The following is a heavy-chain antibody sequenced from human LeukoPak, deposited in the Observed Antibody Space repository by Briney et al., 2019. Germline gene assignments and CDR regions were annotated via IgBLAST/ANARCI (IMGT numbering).Heavy chain of an antibody. CDR3: ARSSSPNWFDP. V-gene: IGHV3-21*01. CDR1: GFTFSSYS. D-gene: IGHD6-13*01. CDR2: ISSSSSYI. Sequence: GGSLRLSCAASGFTFSSYSMNWVRQAPGKGLEWVSSISSSSSYIYYADSVKGRFTISRGNAKNSLYLQMNSLRAEDTAVYYCARSSSPNWFDPWGQGTLVTVSS. J-gene: IGHJ5*02.